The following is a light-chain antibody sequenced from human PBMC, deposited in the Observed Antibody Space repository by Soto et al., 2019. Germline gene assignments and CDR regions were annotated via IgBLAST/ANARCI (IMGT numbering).Light chain of an antibody. V-gene: IGLV8-61*01. J-gene: IGLJ1*01. CDR1: SGSVSSNYY. CDR3: VLHMSSGVYV. CDR2: STN. Sequence: QTVVTQEPSFSVSPGGTVTLTCGLSSGSVSSNYYPSWYQQTPGQAPRTLIYSTNTRSSGVPDRFSGSILGNKAALTITGAQADDASDYYCVLHMSSGVYVFGTGTKVTVL.